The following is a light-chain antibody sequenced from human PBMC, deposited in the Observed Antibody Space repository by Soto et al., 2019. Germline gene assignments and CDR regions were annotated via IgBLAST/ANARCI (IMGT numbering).Light chain of an antibody. CDR2: AAS. Sequence: DIQLTQSPSFLSASVGDRVTITFRASQGIASYLALFQQKPGKAPELLILAASTLRSVVPSRFSGSGSGTEFTLTICSLQPEDFATYYCQHLYNYPRTFGQGTKVELK. J-gene: IGKJ1*01. CDR3: QHLYNYPRT. CDR1: QGIASY. V-gene: IGKV1-9*01.